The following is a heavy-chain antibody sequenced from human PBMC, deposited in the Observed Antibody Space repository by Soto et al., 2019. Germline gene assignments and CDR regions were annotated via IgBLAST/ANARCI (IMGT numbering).Heavy chain of an antibody. J-gene: IGHJ6*03. Sequence: SETLSLTCAVYGGSFSDYYWNWVRQPPGKGLEWIGEINHSGSTNYNPSLKSRVTISVDTSKNQFSLKLNSVTAADTAVYHCARGRLSRKIFGVVSTGHYYYYYMDVWGKGTTVTVSS. CDR2: INHSGST. CDR1: GGSFSDYY. D-gene: IGHD3-3*01. V-gene: IGHV4-34*01. CDR3: ARGRLSRKIFGVVSTGHYYYYYMDV.